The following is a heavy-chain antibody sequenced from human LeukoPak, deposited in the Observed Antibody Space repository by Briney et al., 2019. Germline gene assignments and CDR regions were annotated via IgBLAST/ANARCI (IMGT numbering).Heavy chain of an antibody. CDR1: GFTFSSSW. CDR2: INSDGSNI. J-gene: IGHJ4*02. V-gene: IGHV3-74*03. Sequence: PGGSLRLSCAASGFTFSSSWMHWVRQAPGKGLEWVSHINSDGSNIKYADSVKGRFTISRDNAKNTLSPQMNSLRAEDTAVYYCARGSPLGGNWGQGTLVTVSS. CDR3: ARGSPLGGN.